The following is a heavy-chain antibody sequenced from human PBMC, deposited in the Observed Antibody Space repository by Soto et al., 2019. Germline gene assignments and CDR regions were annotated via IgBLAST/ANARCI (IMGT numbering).Heavy chain of an antibody. CDR2: IYPGDSDT. Sequence: PGESLKISCKGSGYSFTSYWIGWVRQMPGKGLEWMGIIYPGDSDTRYSPSFQGQVTISADKSISTAYLQWSSLKASDTAMYYCARIPLRFLEWSYIYGMDVWGQGTTVTVSS. V-gene: IGHV5-51*01. D-gene: IGHD3-3*01. CDR3: ARIPLRFLEWSYIYGMDV. CDR1: GYSFTSYW. J-gene: IGHJ6*02.